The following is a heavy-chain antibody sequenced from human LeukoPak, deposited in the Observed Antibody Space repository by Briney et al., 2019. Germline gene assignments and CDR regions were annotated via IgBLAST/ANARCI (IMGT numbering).Heavy chain of an antibody. CDR1: GYTFTNHG. V-gene: IGHV1-18*01. D-gene: IGHD3-10*01. J-gene: IGHJ4*02. Sequence: GASVKVSCKASGYTFTNHGITWVRQAPGQGLEWMGWISAYNGNADYAQSFQGSVTMTTDTSTSTAYMELRSLRSDDTGVYYCARTPKRFGELYQSADYWGQGTLVTVSS. CDR3: ARTPKRFGELYQSADY. CDR2: ISAYNGNA.